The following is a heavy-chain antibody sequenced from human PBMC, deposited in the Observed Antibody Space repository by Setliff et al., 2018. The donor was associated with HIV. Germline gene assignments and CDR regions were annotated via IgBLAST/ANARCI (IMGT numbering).Heavy chain of an antibody. J-gene: IGHJ4*02. CDR3: ARHQSGYNFSPFDN. Sequence: SETLSLTCTVSSCSFSSRHYWGWIRQSPGKGLEWIGSVSYSGTTYYNPSLRSRITISVDTSKNQFSLIVSSVTAADTATYYCARHQSGYNFSPFDNWGLGSLVTVSS. V-gene: IGHV4-39*01. D-gene: IGHD5-12*01. CDR1: SCSFSSRHY. CDR2: VSYSGTT.